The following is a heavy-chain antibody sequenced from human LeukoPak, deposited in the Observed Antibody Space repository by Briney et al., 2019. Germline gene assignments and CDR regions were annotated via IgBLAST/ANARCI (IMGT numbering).Heavy chain of an antibody. CDR2: ILPSFGTA. V-gene: IGHV1-69*13. CDR3: ARVFRGLLGGSYYYFGS. Sequence: GASVKVSCRVSGGPFSRYAISWVRQAPGQGLEWMGGILPSFGTANYAQKFQVRVTITADESTGTAYMELSSLRSEDTAVYYCARVFRGLLGGSYYYFGSWGQGTLVAVSS. CDR1: GGPFSRYA. D-gene: IGHD3-10*01. J-gene: IGHJ4*02.